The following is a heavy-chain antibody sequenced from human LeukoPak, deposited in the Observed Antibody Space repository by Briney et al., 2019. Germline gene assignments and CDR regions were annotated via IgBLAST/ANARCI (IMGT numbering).Heavy chain of an antibody. CDR2: INNDGSST. Sequence: GGSLRLSCGASGFTFSSYWMHWVRQAPGKGLVWVSRINNDGSSTSYADSVQGRFTISRDNAKNSLYLQMNSLRAEDTAVYYCAELGITMIGGVWGKGTTVTISS. CDR1: GFTFSSYW. V-gene: IGHV3-74*01. D-gene: IGHD3-10*02. J-gene: IGHJ6*04. CDR3: AELGITMIGGV.